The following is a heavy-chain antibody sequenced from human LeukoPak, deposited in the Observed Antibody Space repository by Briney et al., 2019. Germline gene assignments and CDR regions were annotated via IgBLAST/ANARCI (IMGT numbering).Heavy chain of an antibody. D-gene: IGHD1-14*01. CDR2: LLYDGNTK. CDR3: ARDHRPEIQYYYMDV. V-gene: IGHV3-33*01. CDR1: GFSLSNYG. Sequence: GGSLRLSCAASGFSLSNYGVHWVRQAPGKGLEWVAALLYDGNTKHYADSVKGRFTISRDISKNTFYLQMNSLTAEDTAVYYCARDHRPEIQYYYMDVWGKGTTVAVSS. J-gene: IGHJ6*03.